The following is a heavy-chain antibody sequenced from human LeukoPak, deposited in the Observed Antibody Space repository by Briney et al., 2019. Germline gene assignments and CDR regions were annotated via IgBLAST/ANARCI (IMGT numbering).Heavy chain of an antibody. V-gene: IGHV3-66*01. CDR3: ARTYCSGGSCYQGWFDP. D-gene: IGHD2-15*01. J-gene: IGHJ5*02. CDR2: IYSGGST. CDR1: GFTVSSNY. Sequence: GGSLRLSCAASGFTVSSNYMSWVRQAPGKGLEWVSVIYSGGSTYYADSVKGRFTISRDNSKNTLYLQMNSLRAEDTAVYYCARTYCSGGSCYQGWFDPWGQGTLVTVSS.